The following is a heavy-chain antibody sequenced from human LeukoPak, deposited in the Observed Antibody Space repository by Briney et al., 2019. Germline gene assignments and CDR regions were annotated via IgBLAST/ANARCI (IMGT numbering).Heavy chain of an antibody. V-gene: IGHV3-66*01. J-gene: IGHJ4*02. CDR3: ARARGSYYEGYYFDY. Sequence: GGSLRLSCAASGFTVSSNYMGWVRQAPGKGLEWVSVIYSGGSTYYADSVKGRFTISRDNSKNTLYLQMNSLRAEDTAVYYCARARGSYYEGYYFDYWGQGTLVTVSS. D-gene: IGHD1-26*01. CDR1: GFTVSSNY. CDR2: IYSGGST.